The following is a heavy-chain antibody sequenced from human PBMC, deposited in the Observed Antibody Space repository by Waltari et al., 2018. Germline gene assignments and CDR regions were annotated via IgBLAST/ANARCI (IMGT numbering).Heavy chain of an antibody. J-gene: IGHJ4*02. D-gene: IGHD3-3*02. V-gene: IGHV3-30*02. CDR3: ANLAHFDY. Sequence: QVQLVESGGGVVQRGGSLRLSCAASGFDLGTYGMHWVRQAPGKGLEWVAYIPYDGSDEYYGDSVKGRFTISRDNSKNTLYLQMNSLRPEDTAVYYCANLAHFDYWGQGTLVTVSS. CDR1: GFDLGTYG. CDR2: IPYDGSDE.